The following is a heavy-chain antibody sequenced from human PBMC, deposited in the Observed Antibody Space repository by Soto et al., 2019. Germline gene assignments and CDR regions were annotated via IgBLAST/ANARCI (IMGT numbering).Heavy chain of an antibody. CDR2: IVAGSGNT. J-gene: IGHJ4*02. V-gene: IGHV1-58*01. CDR1: GFTFSDSA. CDR3: AAGPHSYVWGSFRYSDSPAGF. D-gene: IGHD3-16*02. Sequence: VASVKVSCKASGFTFSDSAVQWVREARGQRLEWIGWIVAGSGNTNYAEKFQERVSITRDPSTNTAYMELSSLRFEDTAGYYCAAGPHSYVWGSFRYSDSPAGFWGKGTQVTVSS.